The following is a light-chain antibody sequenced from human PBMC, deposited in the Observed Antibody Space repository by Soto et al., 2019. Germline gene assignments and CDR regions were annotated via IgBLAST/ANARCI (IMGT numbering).Light chain of an antibody. CDR2: DAS. J-gene: IGKJ4*01. CDR3: HHYGGSPT. V-gene: IGKV3-20*01. CDR1: QTFGSSY. Sequence: EIVLTQSPGTLSLSPGHRATLSCRASQTFGSSYLAWYQQKPGQAPRLLIYDASNRATGIPDRSSGSGSGTDFTLTISRLEPEDFAVYYCHHYGGSPTFGGGTKVDIK.